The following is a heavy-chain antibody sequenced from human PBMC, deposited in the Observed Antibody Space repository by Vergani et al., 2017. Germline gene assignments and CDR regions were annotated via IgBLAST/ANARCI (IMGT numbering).Heavy chain of an antibody. CDR1: GGSFSGYY. CDR2: INHSGST. D-gene: IGHD1-26*01. CDR3: ATLNNSGSSAGLDY. Sequence: QVQLQQWGAGLLKPSETLSLTCAVYGGSFSGYYWSWIRQPPGKGLEWIGEINHSGSTNYNPSLKSRVTISVDTSKNQFSLKLSSVTAADTAVYYCATLNNSGSSAGLDYWGQGTLVTVSS. V-gene: IGHV4-34*01. J-gene: IGHJ4*02.